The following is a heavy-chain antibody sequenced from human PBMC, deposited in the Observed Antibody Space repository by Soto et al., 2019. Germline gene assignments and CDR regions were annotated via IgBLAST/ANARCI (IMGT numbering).Heavy chain of an antibody. Sequence: QVQLLQSGAEVKKPGASVMVSCKASGYTFTTYPMQWVRQAPGQSLEWMGWIDADNGDTKYSQKFQGRVTITRDTSASTAYMELSSLRFEDTAVYYCARRSPRIGIDYWGQGTLVTVSS. CDR3: ARRSPRIGIDY. CDR2: IDADNGDT. D-gene: IGHD3-10*01. CDR1: GYTFTTYP. V-gene: IGHV1-3*01. J-gene: IGHJ4*02.